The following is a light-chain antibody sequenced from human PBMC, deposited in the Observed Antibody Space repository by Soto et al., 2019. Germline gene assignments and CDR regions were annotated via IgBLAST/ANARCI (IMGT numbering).Light chain of an antibody. CDR3: ISYTGTSTPYV. CDR2: DVS. J-gene: IGLJ1*01. V-gene: IGLV2-14*01. CDR1: SSDVGGYNY. Sequence: QSALTQPASVPGSPGQSITITCTGTSSDVGGYNYVSWYQQHPGKAPKVIIYDVSNRPSGVSNRFTGSKSGNTASLTISGLQAEDEADYYCISYTGTSTPYVFGPGTKLTVL.